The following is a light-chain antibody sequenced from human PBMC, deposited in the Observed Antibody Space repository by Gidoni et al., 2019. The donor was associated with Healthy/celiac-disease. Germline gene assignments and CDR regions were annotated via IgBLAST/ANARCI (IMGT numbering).Light chain of an antibody. CDR1: QDISNY. CDR3: QQYDNLPYT. J-gene: IGKJ2*01. CDR2: DAS. Sequence: DIQMTQSPSSLSASVGDRVTITCQAIQDISNYLNWYQQKPGKAPKLLIYDASNLETGVPSRFSGSGSGTDFTFTISSLQPEDIATYYCQQYDNLPYTFXXXTKLEIK. V-gene: IGKV1-33*01.